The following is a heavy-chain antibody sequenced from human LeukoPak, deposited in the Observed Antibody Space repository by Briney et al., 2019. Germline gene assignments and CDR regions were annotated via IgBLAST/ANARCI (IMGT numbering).Heavy chain of an antibody. D-gene: IGHD6-13*01. CDR3: ARDSRSVYSSSWYPGLLGY. CDR2: IYHSGST. Sequence: SETLSLTCTVSGGSISSGGYYWSWIRQPPGKGLEWIGYIYHSGSTYYNPSLKSRVTISVDRSKNQFSLKLSSVTAEDTAVYYCARDSRSVYSSSWYPGLLGYWGQGTLVTVSS. V-gene: IGHV4-30-2*01. CDR1: GGSISSGGYY. J-gene: IGHJ4*02.